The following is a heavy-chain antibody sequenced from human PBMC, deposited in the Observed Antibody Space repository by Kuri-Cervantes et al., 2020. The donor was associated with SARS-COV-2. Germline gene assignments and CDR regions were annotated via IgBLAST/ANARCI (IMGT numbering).Heavy chain of an antibody. Sequence: SVKVSCKASGVTFNTETFSWVRQAPGQGLEWMGRIVPILGLPNYAQKFQGRVIITADHSTSTVYMELSSLSSEDTAMYYCARDEQLGHYYYYYGMDVWGQGTTVTVSS. D-gene: IGHD6-13*01. J-gene: IGHJ6*02. V-gene: IGHV1-69*04. CDR2: IVPILGLP. CDR3: ARDEQLGHYYYYYGMDV. CDR1: GVTFNTET.